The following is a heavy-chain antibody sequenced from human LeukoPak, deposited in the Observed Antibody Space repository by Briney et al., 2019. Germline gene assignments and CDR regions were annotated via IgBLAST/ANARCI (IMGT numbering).Heavy chain of an antibody. V-gene: IGHV4-39*01. CDR1: GGSISSSSYY. J-gene: IGHJ5*02. CDR2: IYYSGST. Sequence: PSETLSLTCTVSGGSISSSSYYWGWIRQPPGKGLEWIGSIYYSGSTYYNPSLKSRVTISVDTSKNQFSLKLSSVIAADTAVYYCARQPRGYSYGYWFDPWGQGTLVTVSS. CDR3: ARQPRGYSYGYWFDP. D-gene: IGHD5-18*01.